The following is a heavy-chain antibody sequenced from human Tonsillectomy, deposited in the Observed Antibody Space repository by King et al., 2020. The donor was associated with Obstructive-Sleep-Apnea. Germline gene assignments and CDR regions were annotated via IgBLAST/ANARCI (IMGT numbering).Heavy chain of an antibody. CDR3: AKWGEGRVS. V-gene: IGHV3-30*02. J-gene: IGHJ5*02. D-gene: IGHD3-10*01. CDR1: GFTISNYD. Sequence: VQLVESGGGVVQPGTSLRLSCAASGFTISNYDFHWVRQAPGKGLDWVSFIWWDGSAKDYADSVKGRFTISRDNSKNTVYLQMNSLRPEDTAVYYCAKWGEGRVSWGQGTLVTVSS. CDR2: IWWDGSAK.